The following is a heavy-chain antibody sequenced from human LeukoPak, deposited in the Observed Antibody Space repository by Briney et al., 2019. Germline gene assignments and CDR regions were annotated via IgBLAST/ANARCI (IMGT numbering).Heavy chain of an antibody. J-gene: IGHJ6*03. Sequence: GGSLRLSCAASGFTFSSYGMSWVRQAPGKGLEWVSTLSGSGGSTYYADSVKGRFTISRDNSKNTLYLQMNSLRADDTAVYYCAKGGYSNGRYYYYYMDVWGEGTTVTVSS. CDR2: LSGSGGST. D-gene: IGHD5-18*01. CDR3: AKGGYSNGRYYYYYMDV. V-gene: IGHV3-23*01. CDR1: GFTFSSYG.